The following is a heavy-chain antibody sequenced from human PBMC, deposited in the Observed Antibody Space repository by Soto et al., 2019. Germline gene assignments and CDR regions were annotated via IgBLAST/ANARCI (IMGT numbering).Heavy chain of an antibody. Sequence: EVQLLESGGGLVQPGGSLRLSCAASGFTFSSYAMSWVRQAPGKGLEWVSAISGSGGSTYYADSVKGRFTISRDNSKNPMYLQMNSLRAEDTAVYYCARTLYSYGTDYWGQGTLVTVSS. CDR1: GFTFSSYA. V-gene: IGHV3-23*01. J-gene: IGHJ4*02. CDR2: ISGSGGST. D-gene: IGHD5-18*01. CDR3: ARTLYSYGTDY.